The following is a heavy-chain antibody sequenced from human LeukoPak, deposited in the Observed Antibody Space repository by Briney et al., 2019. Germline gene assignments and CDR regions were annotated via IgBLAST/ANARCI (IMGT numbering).Heavy chain of an antibody. V-gene: IGHV4-39*07. Sequence: SETLSLTCTVSGDSISSIPYYWPWIRQPPGKGLEWIGHIYYSGSTYYNPSLKSRVTISLDTSKNQFSLKLNSVTAADTAVYYCATTDCSGGTCFSAYWGQGTLVTVSS. D-gene: IGHD2-15*01. CDR1: GDSISSIPYY. J-gene: IGHJ4*02. CDR3: ATTDCSGGTCFSAY. CDR2: IYYSGST.